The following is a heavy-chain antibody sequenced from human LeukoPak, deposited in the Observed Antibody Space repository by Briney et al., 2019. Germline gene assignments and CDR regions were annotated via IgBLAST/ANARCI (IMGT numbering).Heavy chain of an antibody. Sequence: SETLSLTCTVSGGSISSYYWSWIRQPAGKGLEWIGRIYTSGSTNYNPSLKSRVTMSVDTSKNQFSLKLSSVTAADTAVYYCARSAEYSVYYYYMDVWGKGTTVTVSS. D-gene: IGHD6-6*01. CDR1: GGSISSYY. V-gene: IGHV4-4*07. CDR2: IYTSGST. J-gene: IGHJ6*03. CDR3: ARSAEYSVYYYYMDV.